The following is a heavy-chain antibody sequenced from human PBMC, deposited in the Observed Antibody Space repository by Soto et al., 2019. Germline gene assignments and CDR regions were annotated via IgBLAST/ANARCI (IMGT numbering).Heavy chain of an antibody. CDR2: IYYSGST. D-gene: IGHD3-22*01. Sequence: SETLSLTCTVSGGSISSSSYYWGWIRQPPGKGLEWIGSIYYSGSTYCNPSLKSRVTISVDTSKNQFSLKLSSVTAADTAVYYCASGSSGYYSDYYYYGMDVWGQGTTVTVSS. CDR1: GGSISSSSYY. V-gene: IGHV4-39*01. J-gene: IGHJ6*02. CDR3: ASGSSGYYSDYYYYGMDV.